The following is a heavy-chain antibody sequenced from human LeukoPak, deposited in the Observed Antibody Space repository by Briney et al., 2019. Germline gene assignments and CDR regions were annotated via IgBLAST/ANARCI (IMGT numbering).Heavy chain of an antibody. J-gene: IGHJ4*02. Sequence: PSGTLSLTCAVSGGSISSSNWWSLVRQAPGKGLEWIGEIYHSGTTNYSPSLKSRVTMSVDKSKNQFSLKLSSVTAADTAEYYCASRTGYCSSTSCYSFDSWGQGTPVTVSS. CDR2: IYHSGTT. D-gene: IGHD2-2*02. CDR1: GGSISSSNW. CDR3: ASRTGYCSSTSCYSFDS. V-gene: IGHV4-4*02.